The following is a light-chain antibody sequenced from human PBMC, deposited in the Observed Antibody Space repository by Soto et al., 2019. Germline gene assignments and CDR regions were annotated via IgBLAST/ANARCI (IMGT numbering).Light chain of an antibody. CDR3: QQFDDLPLT. J-gene: IGKJ4*01. CDR1: QDISNY. V-gene: IGKV1-33*01. Sequence: DIQMTQSPSSLSASVGDRVTITCQASQDISNYLNWYQQKPGKAPKILIYHVSVLEAGVPSRFSGGGSGTHFTLTISSLQAEDAATYYCQQFDDLPLTFAGGTKVQIK. CDR2: HVS.